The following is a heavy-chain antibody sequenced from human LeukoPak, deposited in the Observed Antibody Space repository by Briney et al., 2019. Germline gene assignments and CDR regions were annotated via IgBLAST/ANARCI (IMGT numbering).Heavy chain of an antibody. V-gene: IGHV4-34*01. CDR2: INHSGST. CDR3: ARGRFWSGYLYAFDI. CDR1: GGSFSGYY. J-gene: IGHJ3*02. Sequence: SETLSLTCAVYGGSFSGYYWSWIRQPPGKGLEWIGEINHSGSTNYNPSLKSRVTISVDTSKNQFSPKLSSVTAADTAVYYCARGRFWSGYLYAFDIWGQGTMVTVSS. D-gene: IGHD3-3*01.